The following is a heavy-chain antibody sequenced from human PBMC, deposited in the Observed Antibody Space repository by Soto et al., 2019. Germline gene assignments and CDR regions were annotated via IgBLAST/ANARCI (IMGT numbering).Heavy chain of an antibody. D-gene: IGHD1-26*01. V-gene: IGHV3-48*02. CDR2: ITSSSSTI. Sequence: EVQLVDSGGGLVQPGGSLRLSCAASGFTFSSYSMNWVRQAPGKGLEWVSYITSSSSTIYYADSVKGRFTIYRDNAKNPLYLQMNSLRDEDTAVYYCAREGGSLNWFDPWGQGTLVTVSS. CDR1: GFTFSSYS. CDR3: AREGGSLNWFDP. J-gene: IGHJ5*02.